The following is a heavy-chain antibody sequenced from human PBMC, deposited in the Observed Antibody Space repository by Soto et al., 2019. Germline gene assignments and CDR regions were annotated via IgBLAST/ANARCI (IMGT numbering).Heavy chain of an antibody. CDR3: ARDAYDDVDFAGIGY. CDR2: INPSGGST. V-gene: IGHV1-46*01. CDR1: GYHFTSYY. D-gene: IGHD4-17*01. J-gene: IGHJ4*02. Sequence: QVQLVQSGAEVQKPGASVKVSCKASGYHFTSYYMHWVRQAPGQGLEWMGIINPSGGSTSYAQKFQGRVTMTRDTSTSTFDMELSSLRSEDTACHYWARDAYDDVDFAGIGYWGQGTLVTVSS.